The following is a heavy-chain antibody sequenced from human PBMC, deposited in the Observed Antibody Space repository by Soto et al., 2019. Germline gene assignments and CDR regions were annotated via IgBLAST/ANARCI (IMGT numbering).Heavy chain of an antibody. CDR3: ARHVPYYYGSGSQYLDY. V-gene: IGHV4-59*08. D-gene: IGHD3-10*01. J-gene: IGHJ4*02. CDR1: GGSISSYY. Sequence: SETLSLTCTVSGGSISSYYWSWIRQPPGKGLEWIGYIYYSGSTNYNPSLKSRVTISVDTSKNQFSLKLSSVTAADTAVYYCARHVPYYYGSGSQYLDYWGQGTLVTVSS. CDR2: IYYSGST.